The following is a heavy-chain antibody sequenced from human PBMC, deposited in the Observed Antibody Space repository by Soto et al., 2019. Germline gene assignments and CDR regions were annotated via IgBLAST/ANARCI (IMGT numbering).Heavy chain of an antibody. CDR1: GFSFSSNW. J-gene: IGHJ4*02. CDR2: INGDGSTT. CDR3: ASIPMVRGPSDY. Sequence: EVQLVESGGGLVQPGGSLGLSCAASGFSFSSNWMHWVRQAPGKGLVWVARINGDGSTTQYADSVQGRFTISRDNTENTLYLRMNSLRADDTAVYYCASIPMVRGPSDYWGQGALVTVSS. V-gene: IGHV3-74*02. D-gene: IGHD3-10*01.